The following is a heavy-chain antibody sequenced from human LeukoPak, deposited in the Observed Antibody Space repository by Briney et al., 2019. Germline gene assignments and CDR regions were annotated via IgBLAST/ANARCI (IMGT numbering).Heavy chain of an antibody. D-gene: IGHD2-21*01. Sequence: PGGSLRLSCAASGFTFSDYWMHWVRQTPGRGLVWVSRINPDGSDILYADSVKGRFSISRDNAKNTLYLQMNSLRAEDTAVYYCAKDLLSEAIVVSLDYWGQGTLVTVSS. CDR1: GFTFSDYW. CDR2: INPDGSDI. J-gene: IGHJ4*02. V-gene: IGHV3-74*01. CDR3: AKDLLSEAIVVSLDY.